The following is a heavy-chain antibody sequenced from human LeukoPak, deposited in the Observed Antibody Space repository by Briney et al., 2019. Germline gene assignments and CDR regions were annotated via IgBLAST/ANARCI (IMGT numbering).Heavy chain of an antibody. CDR1: GGSISSYY. CDR3: ASYPKQWLGGFDY. V-gene: IGHV4-59*01. D-gene: IGHD6-19*01. Sequence: SETLSLTCTVSGGSISSYYWSWIRQPPGKGLXXXGYIYYSGSTXXXPSXXXXVTISVDTSKNQFSLKLSSVTAADTAVYYCASYPKQWLGGFDYWGQGTLVTVSS. J-gene: IGHJ4*02. CDR2: IYYSGST.